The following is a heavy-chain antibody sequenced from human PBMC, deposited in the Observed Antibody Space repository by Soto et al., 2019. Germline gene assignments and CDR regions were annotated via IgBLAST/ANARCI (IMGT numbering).Heavy chain of an antibody. CDR1: GFIFSSFS. D-gene: IGHD7-27*01. Sequence: GGSLRLSCAASGFIFSSFSMNWVRQAPGKGLEWISYIGASSTTIDYEDSVKGRFTISRDNAKNSLYLQMNSLRDEDTAVYYCARDLNWAFDYWGQGALVTVSS. J-gene: IGHJ4*02. CDR2: IGASSTTI. CDR3: ARDLNWAFDY. V-gene: IGHV3-48*02.